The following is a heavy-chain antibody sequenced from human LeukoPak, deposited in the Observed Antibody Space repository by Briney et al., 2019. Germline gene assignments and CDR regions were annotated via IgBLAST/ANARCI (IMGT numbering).Heavy chain of an antibody. CDR2: IYASGST. D-gene: IGHD5-12*01. CDR3: ARDLGYSGYEWANGYDY. CDR1: GGSISSYY. J-gene: IGHJ4*02. Sequence: LETLSLTCTVSGGSISSYYWSWIRQPAGKGLEWIGRIYASGSTKYNPSLKSRVTMSVDTSKNQFSLKLNSVTAADTAVYYCARDLGYSGYEWANGYDYWGQGTLVTVSS. V-gene: IGHV4-4*07.